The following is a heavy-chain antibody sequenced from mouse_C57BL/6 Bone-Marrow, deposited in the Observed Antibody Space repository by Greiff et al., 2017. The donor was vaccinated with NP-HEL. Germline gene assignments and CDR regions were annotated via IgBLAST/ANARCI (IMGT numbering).Heavy chain of an antibody. J-gene: IGHJ3*01. CDR2: IDPETGGT. CDR3: TNYPAY. V-gene: IGHV1-15*01. CDR1: GYTFTDYE. Sequence: VKLMESGAELVRPGASVTLSCKASGYTFTDYEMHWVKQTPVHGLEWIGAIDPETGGTAYNQKFKGKAILTADKSSSTAYMELRSLTSEDSAVYYCTNYPAYWGQGTLVTVSA. D-gene: IGHD1-1*01.